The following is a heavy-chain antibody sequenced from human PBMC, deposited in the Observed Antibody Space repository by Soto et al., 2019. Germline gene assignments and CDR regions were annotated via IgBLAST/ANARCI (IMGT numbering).Heavy chain of an antibody. CDR3: ARSARIAAAGTQWFDP. V-gene: IGHV1-18*01. CDR2: ISAYNGNT. Sequence: SVKVSCKASGYTFTSYGISWVRQAPGQGLEWMGWISAYNGNTNYAQKLQGRVTMTTDTSTSTAYMELRSLRSDDTAVYYCARSARIAAAGTQWFDPWGQGTLVTVSS. CDR1: GYTFTSYG. D-gene: IGHD6-13*01. J-gene: IGHJ5*02.